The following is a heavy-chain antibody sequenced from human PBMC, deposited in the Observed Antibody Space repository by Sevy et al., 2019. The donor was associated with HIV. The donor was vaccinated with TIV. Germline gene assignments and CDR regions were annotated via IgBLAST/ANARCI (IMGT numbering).Heavy chain of an antibody. CDR1: GYTFTSYG. D-gene: IGHD2-15*01. V-gene: IGHV1-18*01. J-gene: IGHJ3*02. CDR2: ISGYSGNT. CDR3: SGVVALPYIVVVVDASLAPFDI. Sequence: ASVKVSCKASGYTFTSYGITWVRQAPGQGLEWMGWISGYSGNTNYAHKFQGRVTMTTDTSTSTAYMELRSLRSDDTAVYYCSGVVALPYIVVVVDASLAPFDIWGQGTMVTVSS.